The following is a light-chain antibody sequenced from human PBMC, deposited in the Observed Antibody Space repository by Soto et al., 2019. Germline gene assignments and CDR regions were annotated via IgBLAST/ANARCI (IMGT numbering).Light chain of an antibody. CDR1: SSDIGHYNY. V-gene: IGLV2-14*01. CDR2: EVS. Sequence: QSALTQPASVSGSPGQSITISCTGTSSDIGHYNYVSWYQQHPGKAPKLMIYEVSNRPSGVSNRFSGSKSGNTASLTISGLQAEDEADYYCSSDTTISTLEIGGGTKLTVL. J-gene: IGLJ2*01. CDR3: SSDTTISTLE.